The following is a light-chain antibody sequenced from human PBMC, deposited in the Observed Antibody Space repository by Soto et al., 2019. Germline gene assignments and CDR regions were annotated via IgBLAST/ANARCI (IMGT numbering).Light chain of an antibody. V-gene: IGLV2-23*01. J-gene: IGLJ2*01. Sequence: QSALTQPASVSGSPGQSITISCTGTSSDVGTYNLVSWYQHHPGKAPKLLIYEGSKRPSGVSNRFSGSKSGNTASLTISGLQAEDEADYYCCSYTCSSSVVFGGGTQLTVL. CDR3: CSYTCSSSVV. CDR1: SSDVGTYNL. CDR2: EGS.